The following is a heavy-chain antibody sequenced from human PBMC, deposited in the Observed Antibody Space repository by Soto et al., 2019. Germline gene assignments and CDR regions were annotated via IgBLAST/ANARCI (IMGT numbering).Heavy chain of an antibody. Sequence: QVQLVQSGAEVKKPGASVRVSCKASGYTFTSYGISWVRQAPGQGLEWMGWISAYNGNTYYAQKLQGRVTMTTDTSTSPAYMELRSLRSDDTAVYYCAGDWNYSSLGLDAFDIWGQGTMVTVSS. D-gene: IGHD6-6*01. CDR2: ISAYNGNT. CDR3: AGDWNYSSLGLDAFDI. J-gene: IGHJ3*02. CDR1: GYTFTSYG. V-gene: IGHV1-18*01.